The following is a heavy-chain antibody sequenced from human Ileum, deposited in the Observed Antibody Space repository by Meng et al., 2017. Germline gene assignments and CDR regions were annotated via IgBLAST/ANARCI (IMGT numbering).Heavy chain of an antibody. J-gene: IGHJ5*02. CDR1: GYTFTSYD. CDR3: ARDYGGSSGWFDP. V-gene: IGHV1-8*01. Sequence: ASVKVFCKASGYTFTSYDINWVRQATGQGLEWMGWMNLNSGNTGYAQKFQGRVTMTRDISISTAYMELSSLRSEDTAVYYCARDYGGSSGWFDPWGQGTLVTVSS. D-gene: IGHD4-23*01. CDR2: MNLNSGNT.